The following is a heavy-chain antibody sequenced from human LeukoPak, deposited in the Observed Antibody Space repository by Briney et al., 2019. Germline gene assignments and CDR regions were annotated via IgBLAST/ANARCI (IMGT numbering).Heavy chain of an antibody. CDR2: IYQSGST. CDR1: GYSIANGYH. Sequence: SETLSLTCSVSGYSIANGYHWAWVRQPPGKRLEWLGSIYQSGSTYDNLSLKSRLTMSVDTSKNQFSLTMRAVTATDTALYYCARSEINDYMRFWGQGILVTVSS. V-gene: IGHV4-38-2*01. CDR3: ARSEINDYMRF. D-gene: IGHD4-11*01. J-gene: IGHJ4*02.